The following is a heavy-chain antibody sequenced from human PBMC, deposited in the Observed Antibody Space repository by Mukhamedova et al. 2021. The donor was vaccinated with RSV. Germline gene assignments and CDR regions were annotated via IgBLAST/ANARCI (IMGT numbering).Heavy chain of an antibody. V-gene: IGHV3-23*01. Sequence: WVRQAPGKGLECVSTISISGDRTYYADSVKGRFTISRDNSKNTLFLQMNSVRAGDTAIYYWAKIWEQQLEDFWYGMDGWGQGTT. D-gene: IGHD6-13*01. CDR2: ISISGDRT. CDR3: AKIWEQQLEDFWYGMDG. J-gene: IGHJ6*02.